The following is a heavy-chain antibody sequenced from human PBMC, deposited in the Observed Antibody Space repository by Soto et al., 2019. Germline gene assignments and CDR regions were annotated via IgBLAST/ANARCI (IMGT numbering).Heavy chain of an antibody. D-gene: IGHD2-15*01. CDR3: AKLVIGYCSGNTCDDY. J-gene: IGHJ4*02. V-gene: IGHV3-30*18. Sequence: GGSLRLSCAASGFTFSYGIHWLRQAPGKGLEWVAYISYDSSNKFYGDPVKGRFTISRDNSKNTQFLQMNSLRAEDTSVYYCAKLVIGYCSGNTCDDYWGQGTLVTVSS. CDR1: GFTFSYG. CDR2: ISYDSSNK.